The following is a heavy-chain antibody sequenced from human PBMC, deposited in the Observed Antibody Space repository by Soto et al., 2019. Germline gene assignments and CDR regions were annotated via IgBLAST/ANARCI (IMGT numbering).Heavy chain of an antibody. CDR2: IIPFSGTP. V-gene: IGHV1-69*06. D-gene: IGHD2-2*01. J-gene: IGHJ6*02. CDR3: ARGRTTCCRLGEDYHYHGMDV. Sequence: AASVKVSCKDSVGTFSSYGFSWVRQAPGQGLEWMGGIIPFSGTPNYAQKFQDRVTITADKSTSTVHMELRSLTSDDTAVYFCARGRTTCCRLGEDYHYHGMDVWGQGTKVTVSS. CDR1: VGTFSSYG.